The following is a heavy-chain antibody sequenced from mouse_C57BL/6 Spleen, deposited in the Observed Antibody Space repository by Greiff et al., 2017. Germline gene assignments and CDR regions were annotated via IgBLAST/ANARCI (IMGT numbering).Heavy chain of an antibody. CDR3: ARSIDYYAMDY. CDR1: GYTFTSYW. Sequence: VQLQQPGAELVKPGASVKLSCKASGYTFTSYWMQWVKQRPGQGLEWIGEIDPSDSYTNYNQKFKGKATLTVDTSSSTAYMQLSSLTSEDSAVYYCARSIDYYAMDYWGQGTSVTVSS. V-gene: IGHV1-50*01. CDR2: IDPSDSYT. J-gene: IGHJ4*01.